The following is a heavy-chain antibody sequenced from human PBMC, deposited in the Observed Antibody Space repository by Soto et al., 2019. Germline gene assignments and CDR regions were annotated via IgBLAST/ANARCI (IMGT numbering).Heavy chain of an antibody. CDR2: IWYDGSNK. J-gene: IGHJ3*02. D-gene: IGHD2-15*01. CDR3: ARDNCFMCGLHAVAAFDI. Sequence: GGSLRLSCAASGFTFSSYGMHWVRQAPGKGLEWVAVIWYDGSNKYYADSVKGRFTISRDNSKNTLYLQMNSLRVEDTAVYYCARDNCFMCGLHAVAAFDIWGQGTMVTVSS. V-gene: IGHV3-33*01. CDR1: GFTFSSYG.